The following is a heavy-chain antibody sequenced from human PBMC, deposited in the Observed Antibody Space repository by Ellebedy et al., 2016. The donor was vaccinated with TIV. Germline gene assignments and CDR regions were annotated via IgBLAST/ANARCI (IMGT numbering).Heavy chain of an antibody. D-gene: IGHD5-24*01. Sequence: GGSLRLSCAASGFSFSGYAMGWVRQAPGKGLECVSVISGSGASTYYADSVRGRFTISRDNSESTLYLQMNSLRAEDTAVYYCAKGSRGYTNNYFGHWGQGTLVTVSS. CDR1: GFSFSGYA. CDR3: AKGSRGYTNNYFGH. J-gene: IGHJ4*02. V-gene: IGHV3-23*01. CDR2: ISGSGAST.